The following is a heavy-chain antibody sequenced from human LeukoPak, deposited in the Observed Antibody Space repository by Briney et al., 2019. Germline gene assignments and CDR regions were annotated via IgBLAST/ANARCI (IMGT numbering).Heavy chain of an antibody. CDR2: INPNSGGT. Sequence: ASVKVSCKASGYTFTGYCMHWVRQAPGQGLEWMGWINPNSGGTNYAQKFQGRVTMTRDTSISTAYMELSRLRSDDTAVYYCARGGFGSSGWYSVEYWGQGTLVTVSS. J-gene: IGHJ4*02. D-gene: IGHD6-19*01. V-gene: IGHV1-2*02. CDR1: GYTFTGYC. CDR3: ARGGFGSSGWYSVEY.